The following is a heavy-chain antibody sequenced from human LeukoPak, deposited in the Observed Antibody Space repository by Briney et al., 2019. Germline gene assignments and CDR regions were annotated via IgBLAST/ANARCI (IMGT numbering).Heavy chain of an antibody. CDR3: GKECSSTTCYP. Sequence: GGSLRLSCAASGFTFSSYAMHWVRQAPGKGLEWAAVISYDGSNKYYADSVKGRFTISRDNSKNTLHLQTNSLRAEDTAIYYCGKECSSTTCYPWGQGTQVTVSS. J-gene: IGHJ4*02. CDR2: ISYDGSNK. D-gene: IGHD2-2*01. CDR1: GFTFSSYA. V-gene: IGHV3-30-3*01.